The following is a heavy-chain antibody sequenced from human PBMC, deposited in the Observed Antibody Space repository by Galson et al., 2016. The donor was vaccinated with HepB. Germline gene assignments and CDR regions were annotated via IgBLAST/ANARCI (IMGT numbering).Heavy chain of an antibody. D-gene: IGHD5-18*01. CDR3: AKDLEYGRSGYSYGSLGY. CDR2: ISSSGTSL. V-gene: IGHV3-11*01. Sequence: SLRLSCAASGFAFSDYNMTWLRQPPGKGLEWVSDISSSGTSLRYADSVKGRFTISRDSSNNSLYLQMNSLRAEDTAFYYCAKDLEYGRSGYSYGSLGYWGQGTLVTVSP. CDR1: GFAFSDYN. J-gene: IGHJ4*02.